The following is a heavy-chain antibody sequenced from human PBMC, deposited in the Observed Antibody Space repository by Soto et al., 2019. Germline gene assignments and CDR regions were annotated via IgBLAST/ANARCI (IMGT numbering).Heavy chain of an antibody. CDR1: GFTFSSYG. D-gene: IGHD3-22*01. V-gene: IGHV3-33*01. J-gene: IGHJ4*02. Sequence: GGSLRLSCAASGFTFSSYGMHWVRQAPGKGLEWVAVIWYDGSNKYYADSVKGRFTISRDNSKNTLYLQMNSLRAEDTAVYYCARDKPDYYDSSGYYSEGDFDYWGQGTLVTVSS. CDR3: ARDKPDYYDSSGYYSEGDFDY. CDR2: IWYDGSNK.